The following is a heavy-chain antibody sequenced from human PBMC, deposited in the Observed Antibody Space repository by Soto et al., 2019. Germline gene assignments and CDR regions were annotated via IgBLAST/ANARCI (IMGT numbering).Heavy chain of an antibody. J-gene: IGHJ4*02. D-gene: IGHD4-17*01. V-gene: IGHV3-30*18. CDR3: AKAPTSHGAYPAVFDY. CDR1: GFTFSSYG. Sequence: GGSLRLSCAASGFTFSSYGMHWVRQAPGKGLEWVAVISYDGSNKYYADSVKGRFTISRDNSKNTLYLQMNSLRAEDTAVYYCAKAPTSHGAYPAVFDYSGQGTLFTVSS. CDR2: ISYDGSNK.